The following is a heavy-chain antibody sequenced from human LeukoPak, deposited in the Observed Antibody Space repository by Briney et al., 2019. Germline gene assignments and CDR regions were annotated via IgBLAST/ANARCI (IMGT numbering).Heavy chain of an antibody. Sequence: PSETLSLTCTVSGGSISSYYWTWIRQPAGKGLEWIGRIYTSGSTNYNPSLKSRVTMSVDTSKKQFSLKLSSVTAADTAVYYCARPRDGYNWGSFEYWGQGTLVTVSS. J-gene: IGHJ4*02. CDR3: ARPRDGYNWGSFEY. CDR2: IYTSGST. D-gene: IGHD5-24*01. V-gene: IGHV4-4*07. CDR1: GGSISSYY.